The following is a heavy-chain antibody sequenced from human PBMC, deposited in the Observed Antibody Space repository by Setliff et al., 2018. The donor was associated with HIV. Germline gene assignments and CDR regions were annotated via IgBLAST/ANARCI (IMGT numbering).Heavy chain of an antibody. CDR1: GSTFSDYY. CDR3: ARDGDYGGGFDY. D-gene: IGHD4-17*01. Sequence: PGGSLRLSCAASGSTFSDYYMSWIRQAPGKGLEWVSYISSSSSYTNYADSVKGRFTISRDNAKNSLYLQMNSLRAEDTAVYYCARDGDYGGGFDYWGQGTLVTVSS. J-gene: IGHJ4*02. CDR2: ISSSSSYT. V-gene: IGHV3-11*05.